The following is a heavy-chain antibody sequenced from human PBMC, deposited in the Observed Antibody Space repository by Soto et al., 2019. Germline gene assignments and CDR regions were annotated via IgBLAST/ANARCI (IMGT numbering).Heavy chain of an antibody. D-gene: IGHD3-3*01. Sequence: GESLKISCKGSGYSFTSHWIGWVRQMPGQGLEWMGIIYPADSNTRYSPSFQGQVTISADKSISTAYLRWSSLKASDTAMYYCARLSSYDFWSVPYYYMDVCGKGTTVTVSS. J-gene: IGHJ6*03. CDR2: IYPADSNT. CDR1: GYSFTSHW. CDR3: ARLSSYDFWSVPYYYMDV. V-gene: IGHV5-51*01.